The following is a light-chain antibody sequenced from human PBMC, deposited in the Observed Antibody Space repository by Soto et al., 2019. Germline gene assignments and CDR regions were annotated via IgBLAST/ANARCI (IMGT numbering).Light chain of an antibody. CDR3: TARDNIRNRWV. Sequence: QAVVTQPPSASGTPGQRVIISCSGSSSNIGSNAITCYQQLLGAAPKLLIFSNYQRPSGVPARFFGSKSVTSASRAISGLQSEDEADYSCTARDNIRNRWVFGGGTKLTVL. CDR1: SSNIGSNA. CDR2: SNY. J-gene: IGLJ3*02. V-gene: IGLV1-44*01.